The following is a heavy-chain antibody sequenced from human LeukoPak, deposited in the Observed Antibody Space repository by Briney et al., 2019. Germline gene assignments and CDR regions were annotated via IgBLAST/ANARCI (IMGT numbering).Heavy chain of an antibody. CDR3: ARVGDGDYQNYYHYYGMDV. J-gene: IGHJ6*02. CDR1: GYTFTSYG. V-gene: IGHV1-18*01. CDR2: ISAYNGNT. Sequence: ASVKVSCKASGYTFTSYGISWVRQAPGQGLEWMGWISAYNGNTNYAQKLQGRVTMTTDTSTSTAYMELRSLRSDDTAVYYCARVGDGDYQNYYHYYGMDVWGQGTTVTVSS. D-gene: IGHD4-17*01.